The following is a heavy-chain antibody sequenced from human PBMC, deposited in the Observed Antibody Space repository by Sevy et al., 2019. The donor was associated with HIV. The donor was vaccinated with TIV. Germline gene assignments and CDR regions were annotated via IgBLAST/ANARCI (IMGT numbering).Heavy chain of an antibody. V-gene: IGHV3-21*01. CDR3: AREAGEGNYYYYYMDV. CDR1: GFTFSSYS. CDR2: ISSSSSYI. D-gene: IGHD1-26*01. Sequence: LGGSLRLSCAASGFTFSSYSMNWVRQAPGKGLEWVSSISSSSSYIYYADSVKGRFTISRDNAKNSLYLQMNSLRAEDTAVYYCAREAGEGNYYYYYMDVWGKGTTVTVSS. J-gene: IGHJ6*03.